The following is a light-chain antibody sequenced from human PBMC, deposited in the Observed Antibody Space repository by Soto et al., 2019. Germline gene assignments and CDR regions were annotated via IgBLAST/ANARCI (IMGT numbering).Light chain of an antibody. CDR1: SSNIGAGYD. J-gene: IGLJ3*02. CDR2: GNI. Sequence: QSVLTQSPSVSGAPGQRVTISCTGSSSNIGAGYDVHWYQQLPGTAPKLLMYGNINRPSGVPVRFSGSKSGTSASLTITGLQAEDEADYYCQSYDSSLSGSGVFGGGTKVTVL. V-gene: IGLV1-40*01. CDR3: QSYDSSLSGSGV.